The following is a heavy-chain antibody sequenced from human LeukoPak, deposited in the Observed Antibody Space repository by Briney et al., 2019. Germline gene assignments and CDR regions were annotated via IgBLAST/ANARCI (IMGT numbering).Heavy chain of an antibody. CDR1: GYTFTGYY. CDR3: ARDLDIVATIVDY. V-gene: IGHV1-2*02. CDR2: INPNSGGT. Sequence: VASVKVSCKASGYTFTGYYMHWVRQAPGQGLEWMGWINPNSGGTNYAQKFQGRVTMTRDTSISTAYMELSRLRSDDTAVYYCARDLDIVATIVDYWGQGTLVTVSS. D-gene: IGHD5-12*01. J-gene: IGHJ4*02.